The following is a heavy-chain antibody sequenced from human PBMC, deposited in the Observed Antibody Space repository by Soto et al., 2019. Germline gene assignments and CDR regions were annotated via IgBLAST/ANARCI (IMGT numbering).Heavy chain of an antibody. V-gene: IGHV3-64D*06. CDR3: VKEARAKYFDY. Sequence: GGSLRLSCSASGFTFSSYAMHWVRQAPGKGLEYVSAISSNGGSTYYADSVKGRFTISRDNSKNTPYLQMSSLRAEDTAVYYCVKEARAKYFDYWGHGTLVTVSS. J-gene: IGHJ4*01. CDR2: ISSNGGST. CDR1: GFTFSSYA.